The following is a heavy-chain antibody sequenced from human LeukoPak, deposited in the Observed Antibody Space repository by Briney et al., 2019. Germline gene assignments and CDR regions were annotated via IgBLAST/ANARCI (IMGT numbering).Heavy chain of an antibody. CDR1: GFTFSSYG. V-gene: IGHV3-21*01. Sequence: KSGGSLRLSCAASGFTFSSYGMHWVRQAPGKGLEWVSSISSSSSYIYYADSVKGRFTISRDNAKNSLYLQMNSLRAEDTAVYYCARDFGPPKGVDYWGQGTLVTVSS. D-gene: IGHD3-10*01. CDR2: ISSSSSYI. CDR3: ARDFGPPKGVDY. J-gene: IGHJ4*02.